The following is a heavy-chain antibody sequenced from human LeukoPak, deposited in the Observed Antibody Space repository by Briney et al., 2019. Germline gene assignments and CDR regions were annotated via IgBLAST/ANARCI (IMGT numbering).Heavy chain of an antibody. D-gene: IGHD2-2*03. CDR1: GGTFSTYA. Sequence: ASVKVSCKASGGTFSTYAISWVRQAPGQGLEWMGGIIPIFGTAKYAQKLQGRVTITADESTSTAYMEVSSLRSEDTAGYFCARVGYCISPNCFLDAFDIWGQGTLVTVSS. J-gene: IGHJ3*02. CDR2: IIPIFGTA. V-gene: IGHV1-69*13. CDR3: ARVGYCISPNCFLDAFDI.